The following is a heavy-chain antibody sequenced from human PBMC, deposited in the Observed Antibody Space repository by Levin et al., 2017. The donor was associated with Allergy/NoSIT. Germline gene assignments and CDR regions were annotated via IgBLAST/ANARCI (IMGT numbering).Heavy chain of an antibody. V-gene: IGHV3-23*01. Sequence: GESLKISCAASGFTFSSYAMSWVRQAPGKGLEWVSAISGSGGSTYYADSVKGRFTISRDNSKNTLYLQMNSLSAEDTAVYYCAKDAFPSYSYGYSDYWGQGTLVTVCS. J-gene: IGHJ4*02. CDR1: GFTFSSYA. CDR3: AKDAFPSYSYGYSDY. CDR2: ISGSGGST. D-gene: IGHD5-18*01.